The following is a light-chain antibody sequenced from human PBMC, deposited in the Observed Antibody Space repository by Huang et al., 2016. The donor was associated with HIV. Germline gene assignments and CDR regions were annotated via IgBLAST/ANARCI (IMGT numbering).Light chain of an antibody. CDR1: QDIARF. V-gene: IGKV1-33*01. Sequence: DIQMTQSPSFLSASIGDKVTITCHATQDIARFLNWYQQKPGQAPKLLIYDASTLQTGGPPRFSGSGSGTEFSFTISSLQPEDIATYYCQQYDGRPPWTFGQGTKVEIQ. CDR3: QQYDGRPPWT. CDR2: DAS. J-gene: IGKJ1*01.